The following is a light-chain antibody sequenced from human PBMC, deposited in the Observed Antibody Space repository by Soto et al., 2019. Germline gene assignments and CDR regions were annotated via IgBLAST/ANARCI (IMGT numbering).Light chain of an antibody. J-gene: IGLJ1*01. V-gene: IGLV1-47*01. CDR3: ASWDDSLSGFYV. CDR2: RNN. Sequence: QSVLNQPPSASGTPGQRVTISCSGSSSNIGSHYVYWYQQLPGTAPQLLIHRNNERPSGVPDRFSGSKSGTSASLAISGLRSEDEADYYCASWDDSLSGFYVFGTGTQLTVL. CDR1: SSNIGSHY.